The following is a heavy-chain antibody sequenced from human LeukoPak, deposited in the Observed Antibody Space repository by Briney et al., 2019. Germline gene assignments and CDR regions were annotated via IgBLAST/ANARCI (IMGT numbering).Heavy chain of an antibody. CDR1: GGSISSSSYY. V-gene: IGHV4-39*01. J-gene: IGHJ4*02. CDR2: IYYSGST. Sequence: PSETLSLTCTVSGGSISSSSYYWGWIRQPPGKGLEWIGSIYYSGSTHYNPSLKSRVTISVDTSKNQFSLKLSSVTAADTAVYYCAREIAAAGTGVDYWGQGTLVTVSS. D-gene: IGHD6-13*01. CDR3: AREIAAAGTGVDY.